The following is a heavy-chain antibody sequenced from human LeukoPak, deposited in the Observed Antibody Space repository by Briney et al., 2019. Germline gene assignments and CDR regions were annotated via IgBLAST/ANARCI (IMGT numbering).Heavy chain of an antibody. CDR3: ARGAGSYYELSWYFDL. Sequence: ASVKVSCKASGYTFTSYGISWVRQAPGQGLEWMGWISAYNGNTNYAQKLQGRVTMTTDTSTSTAYMELRSLGSDDTAVYYCARGAGSYYELSWYFDLWGRGTLVTVSS. V-gene: IGHV1-18*01. CDR1: GYTFTSYG. D-gene: IGHD1-26*01. J-gene: IGHJ2*01. CDR2: ISAYNGNT.